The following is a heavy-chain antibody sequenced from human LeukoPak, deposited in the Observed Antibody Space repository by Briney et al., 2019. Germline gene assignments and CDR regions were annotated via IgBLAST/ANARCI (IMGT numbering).Heavy chain of an antibody. J-gene: IGHJ6*04. CDR1: GFTFSSYW. V-gene: IGHV3-7*01. CDR2: IKQDGSEI. D-gene: IGHD3-10*02. Sequence: GGSLRLSCAASGFTFSSYWMSWVRQAPGKGLEWVANIKQDGSEIYYVDYVKGRFTISRDNAKNSLYLQMNSLRAEDTAVYYCAELGITMIGGVWGKGTTVTISS. CDR3: AELGITMIGGV.